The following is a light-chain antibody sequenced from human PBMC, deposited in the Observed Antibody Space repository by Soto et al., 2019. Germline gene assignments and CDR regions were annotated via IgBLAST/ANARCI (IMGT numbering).Light chain of an antibody. V-gene: IGLV3-1*01. CDR2: QDS. CDR1: KLGNKY. CDR3: QAWDSSTYVV. Sequence: SYELTQPPSVSVSPGQTASITCSGDKLGNKYACWYQQKPGQSPLLVIYQDSKRPSGIPERFSGSNSGNTATLTISGTQAMDEADYYCQAWDSSTYVVFGGGTKVTVL. J-gene: IGLJ2*01.